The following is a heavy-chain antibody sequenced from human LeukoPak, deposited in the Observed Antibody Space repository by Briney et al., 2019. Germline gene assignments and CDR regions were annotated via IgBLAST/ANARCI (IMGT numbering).Heavy chain of an antibody. J-gene: IGHJ4*02. CDR1: GFTFSSYT. Sequence: GGSLRLSCAASGFTFSSYTMNWVRQAPGKGLEWVSSITSSSSYIYYTDSAEGRFTISRGNAKNSLFLQMNSLRAEDTAVYYCARVLSGTLTFDHGGQGTLVAVSS. CDR3: ARVLSGTLTFDH. V-gene: IGHV3-21*01. CDR2: ITSSSSYI. D-gene: IGHD3-9*01.